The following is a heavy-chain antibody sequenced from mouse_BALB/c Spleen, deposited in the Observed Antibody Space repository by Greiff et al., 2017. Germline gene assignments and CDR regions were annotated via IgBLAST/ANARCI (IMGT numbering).Heavy chain of an antibody. V-gene: IGHV5-6*01. D-gene: IGHD1-2*01. CDR3: ARHSTTATFAY. CDR2: ISSGGSYT. Sequence: EVQVVESGGDLVKPGGSLKLSCAASGFTFSSYGMSWVRQTPDKRLEWVATISSGGSYTYYPDSVKGRFTISRDNAKNTLYLQMSSLKSEDTAMYYGARHSTTATFAYWGQGTLVTVSA. CDR1: GFTFSSYG. J-gene: IGHJ3*01.